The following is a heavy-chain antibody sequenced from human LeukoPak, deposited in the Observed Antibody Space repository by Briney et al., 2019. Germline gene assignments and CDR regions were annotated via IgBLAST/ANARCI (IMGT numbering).Heavy chain of an antibody. J-gene: IGHJ4*02. CDR1: GGSFSSGLYY. D-gene: IGHD5-24*01. V-gene: IGHV4-61*02. Sequence: SETLSPTCTVSGGSFSSGLYYWTRIRQPAGKGLEWIGRIYISGSTNYNPSLKSRVTISRDTSKNEFSLKLSSVTAADTAVYYCARDSRRDGYNLDYWGRGTLVTVSS. CDR2: IYISGST. CDR3: ARDSRRDGYNLDY.